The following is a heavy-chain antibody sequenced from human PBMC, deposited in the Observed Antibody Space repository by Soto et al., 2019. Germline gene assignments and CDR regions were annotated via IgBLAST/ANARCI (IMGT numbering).Heavy chain of an antibody. CDR2: ISSSSSYI. D-gene: IGHD5-12*01. CDR1: GFTFSSYS. Sequence: LGGSLRLSCAASGFTFSSYSMNWVRQAPGKGLEWVSSISSSSSYIYYADSVKGRFTISRDNAKNSLYLQMNSLRAEDAAVYYCARGSDVERGATINFHYYYGREGWSQGNTVTVS. J-gene: IGHJ6*02. V-gene: IGHV3-21*01. CDR3: ARGSDVERGATINFHYYYGREG.